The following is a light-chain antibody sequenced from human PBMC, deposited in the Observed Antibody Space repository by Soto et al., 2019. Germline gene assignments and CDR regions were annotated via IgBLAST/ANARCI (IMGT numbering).Light chain of an antibody. CDR2: EVS. J-gene: IGLJ1*01. V-gene: IGLV2-14*01. Sequence: QSVLTQPASVSGSPGQSITISCTGTSSDVGTYNYVSWYQQHPGKAPKLMIYEVSNRPSGVSNRFSGSKSGNTASLTISGLQAEDEADYYCSSYRSSSLYVFGSGTKLTVL. CDR3: SSYRSSSLYV. CDR1: SSDVGTYNY.